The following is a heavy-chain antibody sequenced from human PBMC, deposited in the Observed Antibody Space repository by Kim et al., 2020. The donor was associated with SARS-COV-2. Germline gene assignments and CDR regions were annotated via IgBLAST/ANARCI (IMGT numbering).Heavy chain of an antibody. CDR1: GYTFTNYY. D-gene: IGHD4-17*01. V-gene: IGHV1-46*01. CDR3: ARDISPTYGGPDY. Sequence: ASVKVSCTASGYTFTNYYMHWVRQAPGQGLEWMGIINPTGGSTTYAQKLLGRVIMTRDTSTHTVSMELTSLRSEDTAMYYCARDISPTYGGPDYWGQGTLVTVSS. J-gene: IGHJ4*02. CDR2: INPTGGST.